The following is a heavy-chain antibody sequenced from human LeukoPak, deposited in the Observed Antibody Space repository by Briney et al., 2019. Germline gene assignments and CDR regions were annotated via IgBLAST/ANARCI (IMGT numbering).Heavy chain of an antibody. Sequence: GGSLRLSCAASRFTFSSYWMHWVRQAPGKGLVWVSRVNTDGSSTTYADSVKGRFTISRDNAKNTLYLQMNSLRAEDTAVYYCAGGETQVLRYFDWLSSGGFDYWGQGTLVTVSS. CDR1: RFTFSSYW. J-gene: IGHJ4*02. D-gene: IGHD3-9*01. CDR2: VNTDGSST. V-gene: IGHV3-74*01. CDR3: AGGETQVLRYFDWLSSGGFDY.